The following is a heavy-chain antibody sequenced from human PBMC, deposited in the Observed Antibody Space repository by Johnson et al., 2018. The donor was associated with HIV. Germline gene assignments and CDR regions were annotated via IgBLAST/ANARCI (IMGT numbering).Heavy chain of an antibody. V-gene: IGHV3-23*04. CDR2: LSGSGVT. J-gene: IGHJ3*02. CDR1: GFTFNMYT. D-gene: IGHD1-26*01. CDR3: AKGLWGGTYPHDANDI. Sequence: VQLVESGGGLVQSGGSLRLSCAAAGFTFNMYTMIWVRQDPGKGLEWVSALSGSGVTYYADYVKGRVIISRDNSKNTLYLQMNSLRVEDTAVYYCAKGLWGGTYPHDANDIWGQGTKVTVSS.